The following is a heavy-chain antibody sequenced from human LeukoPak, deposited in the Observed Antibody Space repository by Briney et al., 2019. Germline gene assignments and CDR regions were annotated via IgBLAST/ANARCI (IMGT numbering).Heavy chain of an antibody. CDR1: GFTFRSYT. V-gene: IGHV3-21*01. Sequence: GESLTLSCAASGFTFRSYTMNWVPQAPGKGLEWVSSITSIGGYIYYPDPVKGRFTISRDNAKNSLYLQMNSLRAEDTAVYYCARGAIIGGILVWGQGTLVSVSS. J-gene: IGHJ4*02. D-gene: IGHD3-16*02. CDR2: ITSIGGYI. CDR3: ARGAIIGGILV.